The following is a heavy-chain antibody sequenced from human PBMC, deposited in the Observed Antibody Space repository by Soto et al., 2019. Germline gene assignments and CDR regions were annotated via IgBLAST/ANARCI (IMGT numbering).Heavy chain of an antibody. CDR1: GFTFSSYA. V-gene: IGHV3-30-3*01. CDR3: ARDRLRYNWNEFPYYYYGIDV. Sequence: QVQLVESGGGVVQPGRSLRLSCAASGFTFSSYAMHWVRQAPGKGLEWVAVISYDGSNKYYADSVKGRFTISRDNSKNTLYLQMNSLRAEDTAVYYCARDRLRYNWNEFPYYYYGIDVWGQGTTVTVSS. D-gene: IGHD1-1*01. J-gene: IGHJ6*02. CDR2: ISYDGSNK.